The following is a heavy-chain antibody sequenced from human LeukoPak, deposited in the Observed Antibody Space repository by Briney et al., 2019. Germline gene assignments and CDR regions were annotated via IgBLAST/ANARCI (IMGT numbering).Heavy chain of an antibody. CDR1: GASFSDYY. Sequence: SETLSLTCAVYGASFSDYYWSFIRQPPGKGLEWIGEIHHSGNTNYNPSLKSRVTISVDTSKNQFSLKLNSVTAADTAVYYCARVEEGYGSGRRENYYYYMDVWGKGTTVTISS. V-gene: IGHV4-34*01. CDR3: ARVEEGYGSGRRENYYYYMDV. CDR2: IHHSGNT. J-gene: IGHJ6*03. D-gene: IGHD3-10*01.